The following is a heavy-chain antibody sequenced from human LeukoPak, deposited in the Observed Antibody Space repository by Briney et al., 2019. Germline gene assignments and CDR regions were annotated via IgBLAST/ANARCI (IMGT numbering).Heavy chain of an antibody. V-gene: IGHV4-4*09. Sequence: SETLFLTCTVSGRSISSYYWSWIRQPPGKGLEWIGYIYTSGSTNYNPSRKSRVTISVDTSKNQSALKLSSVAAADTAVYYCARQRGGVRGALDYWGQGTLVTVSS. D-gene: IGHD3-10*01. J-gene: IGHJ4*02. CDR1: GRSISSYY. CDR2: IYTSGST. CDR3: ARQRGGVRGALDY.